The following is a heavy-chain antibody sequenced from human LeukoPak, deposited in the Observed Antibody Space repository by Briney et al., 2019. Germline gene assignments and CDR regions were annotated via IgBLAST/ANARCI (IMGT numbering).Heavy chain of an antibody. CDR2: ISAYSGDT. V-gene: IGHV1-18*01. D-gene: IGHD5-18*01. Sequence: ASVKVSCKASGYTFSKYGFSWVRQAPGQGLEWMGWISAYSGDTNFAQKFQDRVTMTTDTSTSTAYMELRSLRSDDTAVYYCAREGGHSYGREFDHWGQGTLVTVSS. CDR3: AREGGHSYGREFDH. J-gene: IGHJ4*02. CDR1: GYTFSKYG.